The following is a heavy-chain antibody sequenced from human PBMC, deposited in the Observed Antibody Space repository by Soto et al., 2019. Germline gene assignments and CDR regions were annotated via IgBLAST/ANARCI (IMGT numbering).Heavy chain of an antibody. D-gene: IGHD5-12*01. Sequence: SETLSLTCTFSGCSISSSSYYWGWIRQPPGKGLEWIGSIYYSGSTYYNPSLKSRVTISVDTSKNQFSLKLSSVTAADTAVYYCARTPSDIVATFGAFDIWGQGTMVTVSS. V-gene: IGHV4-39*01. CDR2: IYYSGST. CDR3: ARTPSDIVATFGAFDI. CDR1: GCSISSSSYY. J-gene: IGHJ3*02.